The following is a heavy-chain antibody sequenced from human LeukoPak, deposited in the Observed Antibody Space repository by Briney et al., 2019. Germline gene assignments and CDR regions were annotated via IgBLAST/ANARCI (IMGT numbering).Heavy chain of an antibody. D-gene: IGHD2/OR15-2a*01. CDR2: ISGSGGST. CDR3: ARPRRDYCNSLYCYYMDV. J-gene: IGHJ6*03. CDR1: GFTFSSYA. V-gene: IGHV3-23*01. Sequence: PGGSLRLSCAASGFTFSSYAMSCVRQAPGKGLEWVSAISGSGGSTYYADSVKGRFTISRDNAKNSLYLQMNSLRAEDTAVYYCARPRRDYCNSLYCYYMDVWGKGTTVTVSS.